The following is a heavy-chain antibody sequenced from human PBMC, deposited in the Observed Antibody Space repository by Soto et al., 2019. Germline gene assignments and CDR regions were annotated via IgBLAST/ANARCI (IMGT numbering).Heavy chain of an antibody. Sequence: EVQLVESGGGLVKPGASLRLSCAASGFTFSSENMNWVRQAPGKGLEWVSSISSSSSYIYYADSVKGRFTNSRDNAKKSLYLQMNSLRVEDTAVYYCARAYGSRYYFDYWGQGTLVTVSS. J-gene: IGHJ4*02. CDR2: ISSSSSYI. CDR1: GFTFSSEN. D-gene: IGHD3-10*01. CDR3: ARAYGSRYYFDY. V-gene: IGHV3-21*02.